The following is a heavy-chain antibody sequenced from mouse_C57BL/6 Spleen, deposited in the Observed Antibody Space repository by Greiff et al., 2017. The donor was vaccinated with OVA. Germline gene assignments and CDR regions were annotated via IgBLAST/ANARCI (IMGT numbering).Heavy chain of an antibody. CDR2: IDPETGGT. CDR1: GYTFTDYE. CDR3: TRRLRLPFAY. D-gene: IGHD3-2*02. V-gene: IGHV1-15*01. Sequence: QVQLQQSGAELVRPGASVTLSCKASGYTFTDYEMHWVKQTPVHGLEWIGAIDPETGGTAYNQKFKGKAILTADKSSSTAYMELRSLTSEDSAGYYCTRRLRLPFAYWGQGTLVTVSA. J-gene: IGHJ3*01.